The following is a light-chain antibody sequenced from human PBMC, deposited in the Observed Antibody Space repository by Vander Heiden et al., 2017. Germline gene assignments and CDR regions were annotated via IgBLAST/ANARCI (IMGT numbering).Light chain of an antibody. V-gene: IGKV2-28*01. J-gene: IGKJ4*01. CDR1: QSLLHSNGYNY. Sequence: IVMTRSPLSLPVTPREPAYLSCSSSQSLLHSNGYNYLDWYLQKPGQSPQLLIYLGSNRASGVPDRFSGSGSGTDFTLKISRVEAEDVGVYYCMQALQTPLTFGGGTKVEIK. CDR3: MQALQTPLT. CDR2: LGS.